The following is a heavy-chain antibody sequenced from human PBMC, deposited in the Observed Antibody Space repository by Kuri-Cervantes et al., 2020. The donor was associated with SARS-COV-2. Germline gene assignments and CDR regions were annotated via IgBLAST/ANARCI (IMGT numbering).Heavy chain of an antibody. Sequence: SVKVSCKASGGTFSSYAISWVRQAPGQGLEWMGRIIPILGIANYAQKFQGRVTITADKSTSTAYMELSSLRSEDTTVYYCARDGGTYYDFWSGYHGRGMDVWGQGTTVTVSS. CDR1: GGTFSSYA. V-gene: IGHV1-69*04. J-gene: IGHJ6*02. CDR3: ARDGGTYYDFWSGYHGRGMDV. D-gene: IGHD3-3*01. CDR2: IIPILGIA.